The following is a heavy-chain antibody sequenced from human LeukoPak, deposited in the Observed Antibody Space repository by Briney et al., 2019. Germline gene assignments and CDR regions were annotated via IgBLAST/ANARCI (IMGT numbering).Heavy chain of an antibody. CDR3: AKDFGRNLGGPGY. CDR2: ISGNGGRT. CDR1: GFTFSTYT. J-gene: IGHJ4*02. V-gene: IGHV3-23*01. Sequence: GGSLRLSCAASGFTFSTYTMAWVRQAPGGGLEWVSGISGNGGRTYYADSVKGRFAISRDDSRSTLYLQMNSLRGEDTAVYYCAKDFGRNLGGPGYWGRGTLVIVSS. D-gene: IGHD1-14*01.